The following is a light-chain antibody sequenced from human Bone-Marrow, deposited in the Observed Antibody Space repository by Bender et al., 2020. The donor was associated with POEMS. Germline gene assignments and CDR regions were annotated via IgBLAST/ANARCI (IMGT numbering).Light chain of an antibody. V-gene: IGLV2-14*01. CDR1: SSDVGGYNY. Sequence: QSALTQPASVSGSPGQSITISCTGTSSDVGGYNYVSWYQQHPGKAPKLMIYAVTKRPSGVSNRFSGSKSGNTASLTISGLQAEDEADYYCQTWGSALVFGGGTKLTVL. J-gene: IGLJ2*01. CDR2: AVT. CDR3: QTWGSALV.